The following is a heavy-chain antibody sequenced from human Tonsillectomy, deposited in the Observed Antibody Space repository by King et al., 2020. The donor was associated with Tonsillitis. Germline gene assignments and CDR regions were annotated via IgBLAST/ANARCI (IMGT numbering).Heavy chain of an antibody. CDR1: GGSINSGDHF. V-gene: IGHV4-39*01. J-gene: IGHJ4*02. CDR2: MYYSGAI. Sequence: QLQESGPGVVKPSETLSLTFTVSGGSINSGDHFWAWIRQPPGKGLEWIGDMYYSGAIFYNPSLKSRVTISGGTSENRFSLKLSSVTAADPAIYFCARYVSGSFDYWGQGALVTVSS. CDR3: ARYVSGSFDY. D-gene: IGHD1-26*01.